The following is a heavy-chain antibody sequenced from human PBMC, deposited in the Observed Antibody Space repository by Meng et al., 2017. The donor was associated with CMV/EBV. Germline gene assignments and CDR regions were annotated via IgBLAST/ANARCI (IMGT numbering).Heavy chain of an antibody. Sequence: GSLRLSCTVSGGSISSYYWSWIRQPPGKGLEWIGYIYYSGSTNYNPSLKSRVTISVDTSKNQFSLKLRSEDTAVYYCAAEYVYYYGSGSYYNPLYYYYGMDVWGQGTTVTVSS. V-gene: IGHV4-59*01. D-gene: IGHD3-10*01. CDR3: AAEYVYYYGSGSYYNPLYYYYGMDV. CDR1: GGSISSYY. CDR2: IYYSGST. J-gene: IGHJ6*02.